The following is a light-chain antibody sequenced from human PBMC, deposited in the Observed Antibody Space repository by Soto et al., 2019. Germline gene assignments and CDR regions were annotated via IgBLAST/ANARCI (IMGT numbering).Light chain of an antibody. CDR1: QSGSIH. V-gene: IGKV3-11*01. J-gene: IGKJ2*01. CDR2: DTF. Sequence: ELVLTQSPATLSLSPGERATLSCRASQSGSIHLAWYQQKPGQAPRLLMYDTFDRATDILARFNGSGSGTDLTLTISSLEPQDFAVYYCQQRSNLPPGYTFGQGTKLEIK. CDR3: QQRSNLPPGYT.